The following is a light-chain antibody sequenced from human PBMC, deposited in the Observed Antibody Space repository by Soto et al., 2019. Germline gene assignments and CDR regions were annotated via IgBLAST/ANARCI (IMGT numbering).Light chain of an antibody. V-gene: IGKV1-5*03. J-gene: IGKJ1*01. CDR1: QSISSW. Sequence: EIQMTQSPSTLSASVGDRVTITCRASQSISSWLAWYQQKPGKAPKLLIYKASSLESGVPSRFSGSGSGTEFTLTISSLQPDDFATYYCQHYNSYPGWTFGQGTKVEIK. CDR3: QHYNSYPGWT. CDR2: KAS.